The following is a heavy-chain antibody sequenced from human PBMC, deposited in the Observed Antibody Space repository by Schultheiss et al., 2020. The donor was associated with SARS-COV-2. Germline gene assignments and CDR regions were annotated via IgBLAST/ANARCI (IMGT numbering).Heavy chain of an antibody. V-gene: IGHV3-33*08. Sequence: GGSLRLSCAASGFTFSSYAMHWVRQAPGKGLEWVAVIWYDGSNKYYADSVKGRFTISRDNSKNTLYLQMNSLRAEDTAVYYCARSGLWFGELSHYYYYGMDVWGQGTTVTVSS. J-gene: IGHJ6*02. CDR1: GFTFSSYA. D-gene: IGHD3-10*01. CDR2: IWYDGSNK. CDR3: ARSGLWFGELSHYYYYGMDV.